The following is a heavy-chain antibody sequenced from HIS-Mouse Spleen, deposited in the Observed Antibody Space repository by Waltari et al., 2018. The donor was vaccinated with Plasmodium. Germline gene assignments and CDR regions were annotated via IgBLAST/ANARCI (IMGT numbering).Heavy chain of an antibody. Sequence: QVQLQESGPGLVKPSVTLSLTCTVPGGSISSYYWSWIRTPPGKGLEWIGYIYYSGSTNYNPSLKSRVTISVDTSKNQFSLKLSSVTAADTAVYYCARGTARNWYFDLWGRGTLVTVSS. CDR2: IYYSGST. D-gene: IGHD2-8*02. J-gene: IGHJ2*01. CDR3: ARGTARNWYFDL. CDR1: GGSISSYY. V-gene: IGHV4-59*01.